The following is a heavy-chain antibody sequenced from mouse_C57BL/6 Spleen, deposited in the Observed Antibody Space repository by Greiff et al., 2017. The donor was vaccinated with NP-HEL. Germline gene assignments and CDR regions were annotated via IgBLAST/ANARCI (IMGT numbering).Heavy chain of an antibody. V-gene: IGHV5-6*01. Sequence: EVQRVESGGDLVKPGGSLKLSCAASGFTFSSYGMSWVRQTPDKRLEWVATISSGGSYTYYPDSVKGRFTISRDNAKNTLYLQMSSLKSEDTAMYYCARHDYYDYDGWFAYWGQGTLVTVSA. J-gene: IGHJ3*01. CDR3: ARHDYYDYDGWFAY. CDR2: ISSGGSYT. D-gene: IGHD2-4*01. CDR1: GFTFSSYG.